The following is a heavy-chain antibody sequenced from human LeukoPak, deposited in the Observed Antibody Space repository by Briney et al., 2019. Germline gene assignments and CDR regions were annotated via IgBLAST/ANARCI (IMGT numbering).Heavy chain of an antibody. D-gene: IGHD3-3*01. Sequence: GESLKISCKGSGYSFTSYWISWVRQMPGKGLEWMGRIDPSDSYTNYSPSFQGHVTISADKSISTAYLQWSSLKASDTAMYCCARQGGVVLTSPFHYWGQGTLVTVSS. CDR3: ARQGGVVLTSPFHY. J-gene: IGHJ4*02. V-gene: IGHV5-10-1*01. CDR2: IDPSDSYT. CDR1: GYSFTSYW.